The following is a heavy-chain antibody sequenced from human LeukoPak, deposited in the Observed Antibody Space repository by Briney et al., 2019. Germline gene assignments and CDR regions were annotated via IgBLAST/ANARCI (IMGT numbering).Heavy chain of an antibody. V-gene: IGHV4-4*07. CDR1: GGSISSYY. CDR2: IYTSGST. J-gene: IGHJ4*02. Sequence: SSETLSLTCTVSGGSISSYYWSWIRQPAGKGLEWIGRIYTSGSTNYNPSLKSRVTISVDKSKNQFSLKLSSVTAADTAVYYCARAPGGYYNLAFDYWGQGTLVTVSS. D-gene: IGHD3-9*01. CDR3: ARAPGGYYNLAFDY.